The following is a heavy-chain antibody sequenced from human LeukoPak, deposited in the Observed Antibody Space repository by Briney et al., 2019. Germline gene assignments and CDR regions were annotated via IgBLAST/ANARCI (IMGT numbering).Heavy chain of an antibody. D-gene: IGHD6-19*01. CDR1: GGSISSYY. CDR2: IYYSGGT. J-gene: IGHJ4*02. CDR3: ARGGGSSGY. Sequence: SETLSLTCTVSGGSISSYYWSWIRQPPGKGLEWIGYIYYSGGTNYNPSLKSRVTISVDTSKNQFYLKLSSVTAADTAVYYCARGGGSSGYWGQGTLVTVSS. V-gene: IGHV4-59*12.